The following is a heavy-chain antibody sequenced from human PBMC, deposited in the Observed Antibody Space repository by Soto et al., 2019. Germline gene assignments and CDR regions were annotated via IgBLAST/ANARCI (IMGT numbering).Heavy chain of an antibody. CDR2: IYTSGST. J-gene: IGHJ6*02. CDR3: ARDYYYGSGSYYLDYYYYGMDV. CDR1: GGSVSSYY. Sequence: LSLTCTVSGGSVSSYYFSWIRDPAVKLRDGIGGIYTSGSTNYNPTLKSRVTMSVDTSKNQFSLKLSSVTAADTAVYYCARDYYYGSGSYYLDYYYYGMDVWGQGTTVTVSS. V-gene: IGHV4-4*07. D-gene: IGHD3-10*01.